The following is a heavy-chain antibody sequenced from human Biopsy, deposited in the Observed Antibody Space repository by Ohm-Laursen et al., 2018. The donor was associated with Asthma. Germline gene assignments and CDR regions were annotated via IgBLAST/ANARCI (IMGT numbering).Heavy chain of an antibody. CDR3: VKDTDEIRGYYTFEV. V-gene: IGHV3-7*03. D-gene: IGHD3-22*01. CDR2: IKHDGTEK. J-gene: IGHJ3*01. CDR1: GFTFGDYW. Sequence: SLRLSCTASGFTFGDYWMSWVRQVPGKGLEWVANIKHDGTEKNHVDSLKGRFTISRDNAKNSLYLQMNSLRAEDTAIYYCVKDTDEIRGYYTFEVWGQGTMVTVSS.